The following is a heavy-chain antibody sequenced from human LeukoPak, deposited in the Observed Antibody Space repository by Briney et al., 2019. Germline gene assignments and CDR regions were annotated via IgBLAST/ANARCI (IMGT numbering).Heavy chain of an antibody. J-gene: IGHJ4*02. V-gene: IGHV3-23*01. CDR1: GFIFSSYA. CDR3: ATSVLRHFDWLFRGDY. CDR2: ISGSGSST. D-gene: IGHD3-9*01. Sequence: PGGSLRLSCAASGFIFSSYAMSWVRQAPGQGLKWVSAISGSGSSTYYADSVKGRFTISRDNSRNTLYLQMNSLRAEDTAVYYCATSVLRHFDWLFRGDYWGQGTLVTVSS.